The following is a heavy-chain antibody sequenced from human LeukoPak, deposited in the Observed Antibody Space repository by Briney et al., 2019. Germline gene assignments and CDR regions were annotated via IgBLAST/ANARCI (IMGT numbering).Heavy chain of an antibody. J-gene: IGHJ6*03. V-gene: IGHV4-39*01. CDR2: IYYSGST. CDR3: ARPSRPSCYTCDYYYYMDV. D-gene: IGHD2-2*02. Sequence: PSETLSLTCTVSGGSISSSSYYWGWIRRPPGKGLEWIGSIYYSGSTYYNPSLKSRVTISVDTSKNQFSLKLSSVTAADTAVYYCARPSRPSCYTCDYYYYMDVWGKGTTVTVSS. CDR1: GGSISSSSYY.